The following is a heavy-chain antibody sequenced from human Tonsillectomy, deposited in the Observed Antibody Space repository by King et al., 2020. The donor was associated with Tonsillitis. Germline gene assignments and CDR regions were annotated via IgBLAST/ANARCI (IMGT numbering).Heavy chain of an antibody. V-gene: IGHV3-9*01. J-gene: IGHJ4*02. Sequence: VQLVESGGGLVQPGRSLRLSCAASGFTFDDYAMHWVRHAPGKGLEWVSSISWNSGTIDYADSVKGRFTISRDNAKNSLYLEMNSLRAEDTALYYCTKDRTRYCTSTSCYFDDWGQGTLVTVSS. CDR2: ISWNSGTI. D-gene: IGHD2-2*01. CDR1: GFTFDDYA. CDR3: TKDRTRYCTSTSCYFDD.